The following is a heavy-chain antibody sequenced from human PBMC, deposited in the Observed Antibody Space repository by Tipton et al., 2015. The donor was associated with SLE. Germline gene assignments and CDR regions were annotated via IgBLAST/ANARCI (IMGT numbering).Heavy chain of an antibody. CDR3: AGAWQGYCSGGTCYVLDY. CDR2: IYTSGST. D-gene: IGHD2-15*01. Sequence: LSLTCTVSGGSISSHYWSWIRQPPGKGLEWIGYIYTSGSTNYNPSLKSRVTISADTSKNQFSLKLRSVTAADTAVYYCAGAWQGYCSGGTCYVLDYWGQGTLVTVSS. J-gene: IGHJ4*02. CDR1: GGSISSHY. V-gene: IGHV4-4*08.